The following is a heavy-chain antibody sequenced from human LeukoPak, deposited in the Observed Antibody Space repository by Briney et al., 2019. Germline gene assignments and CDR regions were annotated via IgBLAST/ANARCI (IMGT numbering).Heavy chain of an antibody. CDR3: AKNGDRGAYCTGGTCYPYFYYYMDV. Sequence: GGSLRLSCAASGITFSSYGMSWVRQAPGKGLEWVSSISSTGGTTYYADSVKGRFTISRDNSKNTLYLQMYSLRAEDTAIYYCAKNGDRGAYCTGGTCYPYFYYYMDVWGKGTTVTI. J-gene: IGHJ6*03. CDR2: ISSTGGTT. CDR1: GITFSSYG. D-gene: IGHD2-15*01. V-gene: IGHV3-23*01.